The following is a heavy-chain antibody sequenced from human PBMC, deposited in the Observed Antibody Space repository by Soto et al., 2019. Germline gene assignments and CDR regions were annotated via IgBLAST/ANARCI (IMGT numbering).Heavy chain of an antibody. D-gene: IGHD3-22*01. Sequence: VGSLRLSCAASGFTFSNACINWVRQTPGKGLEWVGRVKSKTDGGTTDFAAPVKGRFAISRDDSKNMVYLEMNSLKTEDTAIYYCTTDSYITSIIVRFDYWGHGTLVTVSS. CDR1: GFTFSNAC. J-gene: IGHJ4*01. CDR2: VKSKTDGGTT. CDR3: TTDSYITSIIVRFDY. V-gene: IGHV3-15*07.